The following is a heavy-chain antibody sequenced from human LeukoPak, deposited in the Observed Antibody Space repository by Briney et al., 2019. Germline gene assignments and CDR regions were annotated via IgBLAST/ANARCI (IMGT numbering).Heavy chain of an antibody. V-gene: IGHV3-23*01. CDR3: ARDRGSTSLADY. CDR1: GFTFSNYA. CDR2: ISGSGGST. J-gene: IGHJ4*02. Sequence: AGGSLRLSCAASGFTFSNYAMNWVRQAPGKGLEWVSTISGSGGSTYYADSVKGRFTISRDNSRDTLYLQMSSLRADDTAVYYCARDRGSTSLADYWGQGTLVTVSS. D-gene: IGHD2-2*01.